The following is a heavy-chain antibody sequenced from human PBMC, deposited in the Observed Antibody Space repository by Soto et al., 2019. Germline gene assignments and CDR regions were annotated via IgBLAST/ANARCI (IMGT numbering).Heavy chain of an antibody. V-gene: IGHV3-9*01. J-gene: IGHJ6*02. Sequence: EVQLIESGGGWVQPGTSLRVSCAASGFTFHEYAMHWVRQAPGKGLEWVSGISSDGDTIAYADSVQGRFTVFRDNSKNSLYLQMNSLRAEDTALYSCTKGGYDLFYYFGMDVWGQGTTVTVSS. CDR2: ISSDGDTI. CDR1: GFTFHEYA. D-gene: IGHD5-12*01. CDR3: TKGGYDLFYYFGMDV.